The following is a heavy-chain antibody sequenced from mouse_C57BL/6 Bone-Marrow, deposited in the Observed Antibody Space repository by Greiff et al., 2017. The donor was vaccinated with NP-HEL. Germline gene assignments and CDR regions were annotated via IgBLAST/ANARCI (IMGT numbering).Heavy chain of an antibody. CDR1: GYTFTSYW. CDR2: IDPNSGGT. CDR3: AFYYYGSSYPGYFDV. Sequence: QVQLQQPGAELVKPGASVKLSCKASGYTFTSYWMHWVKQRPGRGLEWIGRIDPNSGGTKYNAKFKSKATLTVDTPSSTAYMQLRSLTSEDSAVYYCAFYYYGSSYPGYFDVWGTGTTVTVSS. J-gene: IGHJ1*03. D-gene: IGHD1-1*01. V-gene: IGHV1-72*01.